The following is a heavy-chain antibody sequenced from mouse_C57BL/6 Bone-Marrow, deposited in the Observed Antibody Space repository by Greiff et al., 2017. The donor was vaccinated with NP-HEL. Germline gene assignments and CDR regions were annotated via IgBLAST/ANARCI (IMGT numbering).Heavy chain of an antibody. J-gene: IGHJ3*01. Sequence: VQLQQSGAELVRPGASVKLSCTASGFNITDYYMHWVKQRPEQGLEWIGRIDPEDGDTEYAPKFQGKATMTADTSSNTAYLQLSSLTSEDTAVYYGTTATLRWLLRETYWGQGTLVTVSA. CDR3: TTATLRWLLRETY. V-gene: IGHV14-1*01. CDR1: GFNITDYY. D-gene: IGHD2-3*01. CDR2: IDPEDGDT.